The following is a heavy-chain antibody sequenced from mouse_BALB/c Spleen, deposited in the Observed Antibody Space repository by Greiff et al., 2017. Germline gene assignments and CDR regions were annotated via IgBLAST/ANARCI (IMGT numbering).Heavy chain of an antibody. CDR2: INPSTGYT. D-gene: IGHD2-14*01. V-gene: IGHV1-7*01. CDR1: GYTFTSYW. Sequence: QVQLQQSGAELAKPGASVKMSCKASGYTFTSYWMHWVKQRPGQGLEWIGYINPSTGYTEYNQKFKDKATLTADKSSSTAYMQLSSLTSEDSAVYYCARYRYDGGGYAMDYWGQGTSVTVSS. J-gene: IGHJ4*01. CDR3: ARYRYDGGGYAMDY.